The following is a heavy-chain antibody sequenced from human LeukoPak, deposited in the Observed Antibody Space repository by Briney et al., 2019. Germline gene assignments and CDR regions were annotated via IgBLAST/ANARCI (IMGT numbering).Heavy chain of an antibody. CDR2: IYYSGST. D-gene: IGHD6-25*01. CDR1: GGSISSYY. CDR3: ASTDGYRRGGFDP. J-gene: IGHJ5*02. V-gene: IGHV4-59*08. Sequence: SETLSLPCTVSGGSISSYYWSWIRQPPGKGLEWIGYIYYSGSTNYNPSLKSRVTISVDTSKNQFSLKLSSVTAADTAVYYCASTDGYRRGGFDPWGQGTLVTVSS.